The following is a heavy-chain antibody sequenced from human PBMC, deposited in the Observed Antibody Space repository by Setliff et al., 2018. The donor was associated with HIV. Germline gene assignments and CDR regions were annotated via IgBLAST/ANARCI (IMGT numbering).Heavy chain of an antibody. V-gene: IGHV4-30-4*01. D-gene: IGHD6-19*01. CDR2: FMYTDIHYVNYLN. Sequence: LSLTCAVSGASFVGDNHWSWIRQTPERGLEWIAYFMYTDIHYVNYLNYRNPSLASRLSISVDKSKNQFSLTLSSVTAADTAVYYCARARSDWYNIRPYYFDLWGQGTPVTVSS. J-gene: IGHJ4*02. CDR3: ARARSDWYNIRPYYFDL. CDR1: GASFVGDNH.